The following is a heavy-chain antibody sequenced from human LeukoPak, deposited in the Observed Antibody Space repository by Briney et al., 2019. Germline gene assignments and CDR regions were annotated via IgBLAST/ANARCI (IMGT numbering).Heavy chain of an antibody. CDR2: ISYDGSNK. Sequence: GGSLRLSCAASGFTFSSYAMHWVRQAPGKGLEWVAVISYDGSNKYYADSVKGRFTISRDNSKNTLYLQMNSLRAEDTAVYYCERDLGDSSDRSDYWGQGTLVTVSS. CDR1: GFTFSSYA. V-gene: IGHV3-30*04. CDR3: ERDLGDSSDRSDY. J-gene: IGHJ4*02. D-gene: IGHD3-22*01.